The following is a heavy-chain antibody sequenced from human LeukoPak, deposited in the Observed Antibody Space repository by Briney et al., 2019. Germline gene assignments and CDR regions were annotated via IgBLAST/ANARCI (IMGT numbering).Heavy chain of an antibody. D-gene: IGHD3-3*01. CDR2: IYYSGST. CDR1: GGSISSYY. J-gene: IGHJ4*02. CDR3: ARSYAFWSGYYDY. Sequence: PSETLSLTCTVSGGSISSYYWSWIRQPPGKGLEWIGYIYYSGSTNYNPSLKSRVTISVDTSKNQFSLKLSSVTAADTAVYYFARSYAFWSGYYDYWGQGTSITVSS. V-gene: IGHV4-59*01.